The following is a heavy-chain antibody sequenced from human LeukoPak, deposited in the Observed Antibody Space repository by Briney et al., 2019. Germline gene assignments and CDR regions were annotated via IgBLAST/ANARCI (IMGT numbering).Heavy chain of an antibody. D-gene: IGHD1-26*01. CDR3: TRDKLELRQFDY. CDR1: GFTFSNAW. V-gene: IGHV3-15*01. CDR2: IKSKPDGGAI. J-gene: IGHJ4*02. Sequence: GESLRLSCAASGFTFSNAWMSWVRQAPGKGLEWVGRIKSKPDGGAIDYAAPVKGRFIISRGDSKDMSYLQMNSLKTEDTGVYYCTRDKLELRQFDYWGQGTLVTVSS.